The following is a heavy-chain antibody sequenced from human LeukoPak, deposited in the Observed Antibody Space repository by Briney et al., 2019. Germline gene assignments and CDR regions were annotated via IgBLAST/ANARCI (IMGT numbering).Heavy chain of an antibody. D-gene: IGHD3-22*01. J-gene: IGHJ4*02. V-gene: IGHV4-59*11. CDR3: ARAMGSGYYHDY. Sequence: SETLSLTCTVSGGSISSHYWSWIRQPPGKGLEWIGYIYYSGSTNYNPSLKSRVTISVDTSKNQFSLKLSSVTAADTAVYYCARAMGSGYYHDYWGQGTLVTVSS. CDR2: IYYSGST. CDR1: GGSISSHY.